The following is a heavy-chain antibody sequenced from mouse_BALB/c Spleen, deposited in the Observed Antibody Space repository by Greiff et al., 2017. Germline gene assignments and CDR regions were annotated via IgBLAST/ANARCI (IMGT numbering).Heavy chain of an antibody. V-gene: IGHV14-4*02. Sequence: EVQRVESGAELVRSGASVKLSCTASGFNIKDYYMHWVKQRPEQGLEWIGWIDPENGDTEYAPKFQGKATMTADTSSNTAYLQLSSLTSEDTAVYYCNPNYYGSSYLYYFDYWGQGTTLTVSS. CDR2: IDPENGDT. CDR1: GFNIKDYY. J-gene: IGHJ2*01. D-gene: IGHD1-1*01. CDR3: NPNYYGSSYLYYFDY.